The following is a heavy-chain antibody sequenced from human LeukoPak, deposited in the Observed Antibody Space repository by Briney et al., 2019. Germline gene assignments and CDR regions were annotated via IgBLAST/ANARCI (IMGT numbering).Heavy chain of an antibody. V-gene: IGHV1-18*01. CDR2: ISAYNGNT. CDR3: ARDQPRSGYYYYGMDV. J-gene: IGHJ6*02. Sequence: ASVKVSCKASGYTFTSYGISWVRQAPGQGLEWMGWISAYNGNTNYAQKLQGRVTMTTDTSTSTAYMELRSLRSDVTAVYYCARDQPRSGYYYYGMDVWGQGTTVTVSS. CDR1: GYTFTSYG.